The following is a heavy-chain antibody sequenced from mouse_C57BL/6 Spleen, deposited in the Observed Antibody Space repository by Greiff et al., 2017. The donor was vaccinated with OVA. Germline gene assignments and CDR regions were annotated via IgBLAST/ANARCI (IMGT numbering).Heavy chain of an antibody. CDR2: INPNNGGT. CDR3: ANSPQAWFAF. Sequence: EVQLQQSGPELVKPGASVKMSRKASGYTFTDYNMHWVKQSHGKSLEWIGYINPNNGGTSYNQKFKGKATLTVNKSSSTAYMELRSLTSEDSAVYYCANSPQAWFAFWGQGTLVTVSA. J-gene: IGHJ3*01. CDR1: GYTFTDYN. V-gene: IGHV1-22*01. D-gene: IGHD2-12*01.